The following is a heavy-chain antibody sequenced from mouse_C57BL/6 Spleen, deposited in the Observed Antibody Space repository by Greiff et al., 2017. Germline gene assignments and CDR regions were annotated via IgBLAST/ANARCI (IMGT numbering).Heavy chain of an antibody. CDR2: ISSGSSTI. D-gene: IGHD1-1*01. CDR3: ARGTTVVAKAMDY. V-gene: IGHV5-17*01. CDR1: GFTFSDYG. J-gene: IGHJ4*01. Sequence: EVKVVESGGGLVKPGGSLKLSCAASGFTFSDYGMHWVRQAPEKGLEWVAYISSGSSTIYYADTVQGRFTISRDNAKNTLFLQMTSLRSEDTARYYCARGTTVVAKAMDYWGKGTSVTVSS.